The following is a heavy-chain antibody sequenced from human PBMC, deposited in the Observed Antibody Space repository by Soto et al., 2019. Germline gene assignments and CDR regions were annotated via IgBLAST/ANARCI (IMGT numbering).Heavy chain of an antibody. J-gene: IGHJ6*02. Sequence: VQLVESGGGVVQPGRSLRLSCAASGFTFSSYSMNWVRQAPGKGLEWVSSISSSSSYIYYADSVKGRFTISRDNAKNSLYLQMNSLRAEDTAVYYCARDLRVTTPGGYYYYGMDVWGQGTTVTVSS. D-gene: IGHD4-17*01. CDR3: ARDLRVTTPGGYYYYGMDV. V-gene: IGHV3-21*01. CDR1: GFTFSSYS. CDR2: ISSSSSYI.